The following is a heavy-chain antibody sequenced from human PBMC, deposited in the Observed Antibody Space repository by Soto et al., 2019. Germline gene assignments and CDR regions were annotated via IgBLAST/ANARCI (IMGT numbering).Heavy chain of an antibody. CDR3: ATDYRAACGGSCYYFDY. D-gene: IGHD2-15*01. J-gene: IGHJ4*02. Sequence: ASVKVSCKASGYTFSSYCISWVRQAPGRGLEWMGWISAHNGDTNSAPKFQGRVTMTTDTSTSTAYMELRSLRSDDTAVYYCATDYRAACGGSCYYFDYWGQGTPVTVSS. CDR1: GYTFSSYC. CDR2: ISAHNGDT. V-gene: IGHV1-18*01.